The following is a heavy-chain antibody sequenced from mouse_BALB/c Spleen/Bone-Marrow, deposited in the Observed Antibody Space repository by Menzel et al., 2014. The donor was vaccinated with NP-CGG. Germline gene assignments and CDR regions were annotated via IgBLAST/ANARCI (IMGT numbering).Heavy chain of an antibody. J-gene: IGHJ3*01. D-gene: IGHD2-14*01. CDR3: ARYDYRYSWFAY. V-gene: IGHV14-3*02. CDR1: GFNIKDTY. Sequence: VHVKQSGAELVKPGASVKLSCTASGFNIKDTYMHWVKQRPEQGLEWIGRIDPANGNTKYDPKFQGKATLTTDTSSNTAHLQLRSLTSEDTAVYYCARYDYRYSWFAYWGQGTLVTVSA. CDR2: IDPANGNT.